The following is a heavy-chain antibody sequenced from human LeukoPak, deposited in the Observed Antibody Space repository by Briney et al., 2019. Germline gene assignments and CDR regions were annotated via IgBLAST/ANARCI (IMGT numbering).Heavy chain of an antibody. CDR1: GGSISSSSYY. CDR2: VYYGGNT. CDR3: ARQRADYFYHYLDV. Sequence: SETLSLTCTVSGGSISSSSYYWDWVRQPPGKGLEWIGNVYYGGNTFYNSSLESRVTISVDMSKNQFSLKLSSLTAADTAVYYCARQRADYFYHYLDVWGKGTSVAVSS. V-gene: IGHV4-39*01. J-gene: IGHJ6*03.